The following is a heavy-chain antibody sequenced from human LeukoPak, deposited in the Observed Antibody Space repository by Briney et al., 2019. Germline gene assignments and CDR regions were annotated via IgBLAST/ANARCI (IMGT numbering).Heavy chain of an antibody. D-gene: IGHD3-10*01. J-gene: IGHJ5*02. CDR2: INHSGST. Sequence: PSETLSLTCAVYGGSFSGYYWSWIRQPPGKGLEWIGEINHSGSTNYNPSLKSRVTISVDTSKNQFSLKLSSVTAADTAVYYCARDLALVRGKNWFDPWGQGTLVTVSS. CDR1: GGSFSGYY. V-gene: IGHV4-34*01. CDR3: ARDLALVRGKNWFDP.